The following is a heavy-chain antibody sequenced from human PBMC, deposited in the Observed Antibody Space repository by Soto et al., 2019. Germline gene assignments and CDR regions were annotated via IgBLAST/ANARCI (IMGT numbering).Heavy chain of an antibody. CDR2: IWYDGSNK. CDR3: ASEYCSRRRCYSSGMDV. CDR1: GFTFSSYG. D-gene: IGHD2-15*01. V-gene: IGHV3-33*01. Sequence: VGSLRLSCAASGFTFSSYGMHWVRQAPDKGLEWVAVIWYDGSNKYYADSVKGRFTISRDNSKNTLYLQMNSLRAEDTAVYYCASEYCSRRRCYSSGMDVRGQGTTVTVSS. J-gene: IGHJ6*02.